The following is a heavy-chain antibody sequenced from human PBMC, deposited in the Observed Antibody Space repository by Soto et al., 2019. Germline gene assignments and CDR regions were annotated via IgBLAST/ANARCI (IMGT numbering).Heavy chain of an antibody. CDR2: ISGDGSST. CDR1: GFTFSSYW. V-gene: IGHV3-74*01. J-gene: IGHJ4*02. CDR3: TRPRYDGSGTPFDY. Sequence: EVQLVESGGGLVQPGGSLRLSCAASGFTFSSYWLHCVRQAPGKGLVWVSRISGDGSSTTYADSVKGRFIISRDNAQNTLYLQMNNLRADDTAVYYCTRPRYDGSGTPFDYWGQGTLVTVSS. D-gene: IGHD3-22*01.